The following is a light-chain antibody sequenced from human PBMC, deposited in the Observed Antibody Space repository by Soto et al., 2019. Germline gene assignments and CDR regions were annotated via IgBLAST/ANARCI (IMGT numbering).Light chain of an antibody. CDR3: QQHGTSPMT. Sequence: DIQMTQSPSSLSASVGDRVTITCRASQSIRSYLNWYQQKPGKAPKLLIYAASSLQSGVPSRFSGSGSGTDFTLTISRLEPEDFAVYYCQQHGTSPMTFGQGTRLEIK. J-gene: IGKJ5*01. CDR1: QSIRSY. V-gene: IGKV1-39*01. CDR2: AAS.